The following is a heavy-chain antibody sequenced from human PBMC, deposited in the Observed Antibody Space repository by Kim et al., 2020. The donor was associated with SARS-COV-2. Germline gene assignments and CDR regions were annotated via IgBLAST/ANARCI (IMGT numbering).Heavy chain of an antibody. Sequence: ADALKGRNTIARDDGRNSLYLEMNSLTAEDTAVYYCSRPLYCSAENCSDFWGQGTLVTVSS. CDR3: SRPLYCSAENCSDF. J-gene: IGHJ4*02. D-gene: IGHD2-15*01. V-gene: IGHV3-21*06.